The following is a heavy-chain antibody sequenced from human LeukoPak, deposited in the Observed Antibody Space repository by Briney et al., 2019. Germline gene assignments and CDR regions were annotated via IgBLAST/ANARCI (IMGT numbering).Heavy chain of an antibody. Sequence: SETLSLTCTVPGYSISSGYYWGWIRQPPGKGLEWIGSIYHSGSTYYNPSLKSRVTISVDTSKSQFSLKLSSVTAADTAVYYCATQNYYGSGSLDYWGQGTLVTVSS. CDR1: GYSISSGYY. J-gene: IGHJ4*02. V-gene: IGHV4-38-2*02. D-gene: IGHD3-10*01. CDR2: IYHSGST. CDR3: ATQNYYGSGSLDY.